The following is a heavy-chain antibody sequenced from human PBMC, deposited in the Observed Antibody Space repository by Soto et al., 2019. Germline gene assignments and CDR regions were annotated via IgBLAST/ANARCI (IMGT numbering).Heavy chain of an antibody. Sequence: PGGSLRLSCAASGFTFSSYAMSWVRQAPGKGLEWVSAISGSGGSTYYADSVKGRFTISRDNSKNTLYLQMNSLRAEDTAVYYCARHPSTPMIVVVKDRGFDYWGQGTLVTVSS. CDR1: GFTFSSYA. CDR3: ARHPSTPMIVVVKDRGFDY. J-gene: IGHJ4*02. CDR2: ISGSGGST. D-gene: IGHD3-22*01. V-gene: IGHV3-23*01.